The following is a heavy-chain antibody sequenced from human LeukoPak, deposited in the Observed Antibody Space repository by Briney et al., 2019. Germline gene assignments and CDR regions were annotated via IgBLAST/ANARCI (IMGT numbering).Heavy chain of an antibody. Sequence: GGSLRLSCAASGSTFNAYHMNWVRQAPGKGLEWVSYIRSGGSAMCYTDSVKGRFTISRDNAKSLLYLQMNSLRDEDTAIYYCAKDRPHCAFGYWGQGTLVTVSS. CDR2: IRSGGSAM. CDR1: GSTFNAYH. V-gene: IGHV3-48*02. CDR3: AKDRPHCAFGY. J-gene: IGHJ4*02.